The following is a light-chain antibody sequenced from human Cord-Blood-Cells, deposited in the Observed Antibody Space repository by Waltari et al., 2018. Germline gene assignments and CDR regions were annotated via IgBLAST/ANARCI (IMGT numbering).Light chain of an antibody. V-gene: IGKV1-33*01. CDR2: DAS. CDR3: QQYDNLPRYT. J-gene: IGKJ2*01. CDR1: QDISNY. Sequence: DIQMTQSPSSLSASVGDRVTITCQASQDISNYLNWYQQKPGKAPKLLIYDASNFETGVPSRFSGSGSGTDFTFTISSLQPEDIATYYCQQYDNLPRYTFGQGTKLEIK.